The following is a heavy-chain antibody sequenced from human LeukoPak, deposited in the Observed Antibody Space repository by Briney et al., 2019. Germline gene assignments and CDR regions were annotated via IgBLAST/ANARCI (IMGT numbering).Heavy chain of an antibody. CDR2: IIPIFGTA. Sequence: ASVKVFCKASGVTFSSYAISWVRQAPGRGLEWMGGIIPIFGTANYAQKFQGRVTITADKSTSTAYMELSSLRSEDTAVYYCASSPPQNYYYYMDVWGKGTTVTVSS. V-gene: IGHV1-69*06. CDR1: GVTFSSYA. J-gene: IGHJ6*03. CDR3: ASSPPQNYYYYMDV.